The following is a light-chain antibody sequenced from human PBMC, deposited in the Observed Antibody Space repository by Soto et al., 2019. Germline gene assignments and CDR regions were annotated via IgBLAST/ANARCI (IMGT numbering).Light chain of an antibody. V-gene: IGLV2-8*01. CDR1: SSDVGGYNY. CDR2: EVS. CDR3: SSYAGSNKSV. Sequence: QSALTQPPSASGSPGQSVTISCTGTSSDVGGYNYVSWYQQHPGKAPKLMISEVSTRPSGVPDRFSGSKSGNTDSLTVSGLQPEDEADYYCSSYAGSNKSVFGTGTKVTVL. J-gene: IGLJ1*01.